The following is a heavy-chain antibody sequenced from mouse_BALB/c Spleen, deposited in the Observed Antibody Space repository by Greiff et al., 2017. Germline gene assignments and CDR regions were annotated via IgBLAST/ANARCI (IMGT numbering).Heavy chain of an antibody. J-gene: IGHJ4*01. D-gene: IGHD1-2*01. V-gene: IGHV10-1*02. Sequence: EVQLVESGGGLVQPKGSLKLSCAASGFTFNTYAMNWVRQAPGKGLEWVARIRSKSNNYATYYADSVKDRFTISRDDSQSMLYLQMNNLKTEDTAMYYCVRHLRLLNYYAMDYWGQGTSVTVSS. CDR1: GFTFNTYA. CDR2: IRSKSNNYAT. CDR3: VRHLRLLNYYAMDY.